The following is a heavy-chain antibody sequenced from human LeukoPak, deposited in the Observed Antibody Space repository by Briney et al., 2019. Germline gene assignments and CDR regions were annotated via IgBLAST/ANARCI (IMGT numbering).Heavy chain of an antibody. J-gene: IGHJ4*02. CDR3: AREDYGSGSYSAQDY. CDR2: INPNSGGT. CDR1: GYTFTGYY. D-gene: IGHD3-10*01. Sequence: ASVKVSCKASGYTFTGYYMHWVRQAPGQGLEWMGWINPNSGGTNYAQKFQGRVTMTRDTSISTAYMELSRLRSDDTAVYYCAREDYGSGSYSAQDYWGQGTLVTVSS. V-gene: IGHV1-2*02.